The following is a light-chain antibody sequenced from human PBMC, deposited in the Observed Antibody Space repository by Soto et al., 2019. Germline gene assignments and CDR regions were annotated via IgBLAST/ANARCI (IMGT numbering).Light chain of an antibody. CDR2: AAS. CDR1: QSISSF. Sequence: DILMTQSPSSLSASVGDRLTITCRASQSISSFLNWYQQKPGKAPHLLIYAASSLRYGVPSRFRGSESGTEFTLTISSLQPEDFATYFCQQSYTSPWTFGQGTKVEIK. CDR3: QQSYTSPWT. V-gene: IGKV1-39*01. J-gene: IGKJ1*01.